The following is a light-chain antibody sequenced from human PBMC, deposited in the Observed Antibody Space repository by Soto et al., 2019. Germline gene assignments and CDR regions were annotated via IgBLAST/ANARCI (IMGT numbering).Light chain of an antibody. CDR1: QDIRNY. V-gene: IGKV1-17*03. CDR3: QKYNSAPYT. J-gene: IGKJ2*01. Sequence: DIQMTQSPSAMSASVGDRVTITCRASQDIRNYLAWFQQKPGKVPKRLIYDVSGLQSGVPSRFSGSGSGTEFTLTISSLQPEDFATYYCQKYNSAPYTFGQGTKVDIK. CDR2: DVS.